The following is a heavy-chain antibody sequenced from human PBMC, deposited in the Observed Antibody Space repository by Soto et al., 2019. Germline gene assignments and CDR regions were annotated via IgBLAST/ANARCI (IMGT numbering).Heavy chain of an antibody. Sequence: ASVKVSCKASGFTFTSSAVQWVRQARGQRLEWIGWIVVGSGNTNYAQKFQERVTITRDMFTSTTYMELSSLRSEDTAVYYCAAVSSYYDILTGFDYWGQGTLVTVSS. D-gene: IGHD3-9*01. CDR3: AAVSSYYDILTGFDY. J-gene: IGHJ4*02. CDR2: IVVGSGNT. CDR1: GFTFTSSA. V-gene: IGHV1-58*01.